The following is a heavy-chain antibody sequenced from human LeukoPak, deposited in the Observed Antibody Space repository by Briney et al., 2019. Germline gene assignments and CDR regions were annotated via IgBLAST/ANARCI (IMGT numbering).Heavy chain of an antibody. J-gene: IGHJ4*02. CDR2: ISGSDDT. V-gene: IGHV3-23*01. D-gene: IGHD5-24*01. Sequence: GGSLRLSCAASGFTFNTYAMSWVRQAPGKGLEWVSGISGSDDTYFANSVKGRFTISRDNSKNTLYLQLNSLRAEDTAVYYCAKQRRDGYNTNYYFDDWGQGTLVTVSS. CDR1: GFTFNTYA. CDR3: AKQRRDGYNTNYYFDD.